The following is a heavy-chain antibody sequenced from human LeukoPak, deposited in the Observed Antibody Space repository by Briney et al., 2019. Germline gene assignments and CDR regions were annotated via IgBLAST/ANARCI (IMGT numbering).Heavy chain of an antibody. CDR1: GFTFSSYG. V-gene: IGHV3-23*01. Sequence: PGGSLRLSCAASGFTFSSYGMSWVRQAPGKGLEWVSAISGSGGSTYYADSVKGRFTISRDNSKNTLYLQMNSLRAEDTAVYYCAKGDSSGYYFGSFDYWGQGTLVTVSS. CDR3: AKGDSSGYYFGSFDY. D-gene: IGHD3-22*01. J-gene: IGHJ4*02. CDR2: ISGSGGST.